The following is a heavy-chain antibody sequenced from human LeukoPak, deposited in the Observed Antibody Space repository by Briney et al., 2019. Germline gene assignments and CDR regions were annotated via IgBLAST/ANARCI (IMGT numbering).Heavy chain of an antibody. CDR1: GGSISNYY. V-gene: IGHV4-59*01. D-gene: IGHD5-18*01. J-gene: IGHJ4*02. CDR2: KYYSGST. CDR3: ARGRSYGFDFDS. Sequence: PSETLSLTCTVSGGSISNYYWSWIRQPPGKGLEWIGYKYYSGSTGYNSSLRSRLTISLDSSKNQFSLRLTSVTAADTAVYYCARGRSYGFDFDSWGPGTLVIVSS.